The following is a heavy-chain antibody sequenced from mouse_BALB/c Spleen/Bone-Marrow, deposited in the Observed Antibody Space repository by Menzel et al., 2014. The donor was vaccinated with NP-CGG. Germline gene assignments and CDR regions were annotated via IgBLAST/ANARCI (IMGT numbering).Heavy chain of an antibody. V-gene: IGHV5-17*02. CDR2: ISSGSSTI. J-gene: IGHJ4*01. CDR1: GFTFSSFG. D-gene: IGHD1-1*01. CDR3: ARGAYYYGSSYDAMDY. Sequence: EVQRVESGGGLVQPGGSRKLSCAASGFTFSSFGMHWVRQAPEKGLEWVAYISSGSSTIYYADTVKGRFTISRDNPKNTLFLQMTSLRSEDTAMYYCARGAYYYGSSYDAMDYWGQGTSVTVSS.